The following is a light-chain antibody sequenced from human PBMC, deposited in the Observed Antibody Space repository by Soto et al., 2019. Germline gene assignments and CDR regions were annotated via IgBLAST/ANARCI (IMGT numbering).Light chain of an antibody. CDR3: PQLSTCLL. CDR2: DAS. J-gene: IGKJ4*01. V-gene: IGKV3-11*01. CDR1: PSVSSY. Sequence: EIVLTQSPATLSLSPGERATLSCRASPSVSSYLAWYQQKPGQAPRLLIYDASNRATGIPARFSGSGSGTDFTLTIGSLEPKVFAVYSCPQLSTCLLFGGGPKVDIK.